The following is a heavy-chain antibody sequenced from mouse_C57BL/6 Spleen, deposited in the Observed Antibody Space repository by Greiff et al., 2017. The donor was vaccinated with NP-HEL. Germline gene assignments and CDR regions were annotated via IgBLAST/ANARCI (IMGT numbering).Heavy chain of an antibody. J-gene: IGHJ2*01. CDR3: ARSKGYDVFDY. CDR1: GYTFTSYW. Sequence: VQLQQSGAELVKPGASVKMSCKASGYTFTSYWITWVKQRPGQGLEWIGDIYPGSGSTNYNEKFKSKATLTVDTSSSTAYMQRSSLTSEDSAVYYGARSKGYDVFDYWGQGTTLTVSS. V-gene: IGHV1-55*01. D-gene: IGHD2-2*01. CDR2: IYPGSGST.